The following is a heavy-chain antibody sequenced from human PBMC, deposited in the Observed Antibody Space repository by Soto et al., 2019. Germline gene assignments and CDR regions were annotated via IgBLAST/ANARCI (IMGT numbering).Heavy chain of an antibody. V-gene: IGHV1-69*02. D-gene: IGHD3-10*01. CDR2: IIPILGIA. Sequence: QVQLVQSGAEVKKPGSSVKVSCKASGGTFSSYTISWVRQAPGQGLEWMGRIIPILGIANYAQKFQGRVTITADKSTSTAYRELSSLRSEDTAVYYCARGGKYYGSGSYPNWFDPWGQGTLVTVSS. J-gene: IGHJ5*02. CDR1: GGTFSSYT. CDR3: ARGGKYYGSGSYPNWFDP.